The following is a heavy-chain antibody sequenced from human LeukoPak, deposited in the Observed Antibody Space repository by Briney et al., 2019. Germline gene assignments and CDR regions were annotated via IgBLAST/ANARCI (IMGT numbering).Heavy chain of an antibody. CDR2: INPNSGGT. Sequence: ASVKVSCKASGYTFTGYYMHWVRQAPGQGLEWMGWINPNSGGTNYAQKFQGRVTTTRDTSISTAYMELSRLRSDDTAVYYCARGLGYCSGGSCYSPFFDIWGQGTMVTVSS. V-gene: IGHV1-2*02. CDR3: ARGLGYCSGGSCYSPFFDI. J-gene: IGHJ3*02. D-gene: IGHD2-15*01. CDR1: GYTFTGYY.